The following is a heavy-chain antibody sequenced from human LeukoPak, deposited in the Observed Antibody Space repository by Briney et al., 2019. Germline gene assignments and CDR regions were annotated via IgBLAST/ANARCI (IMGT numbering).Heavy chain of an antibody. CDR3: ARDSISAYCGGDCYHYWYFDL. CDR1: GGSISSGGYY. Sequence: SETLSLTCTVSGGSISSGGYYWSWIRQHPGKGLEWIGYIYYSGSTYYNPSLKRRVTISVDTSKNQFSLKLSSVTAADTAVYYCARDSISAYCGGDCYHYWYFDLWGRGTLVTVSS. D-gene: IGHD2-21*02. CDR2: IYYSGST. V-gene: IGHV4-31*03. J-gene: IGHJ2*01.